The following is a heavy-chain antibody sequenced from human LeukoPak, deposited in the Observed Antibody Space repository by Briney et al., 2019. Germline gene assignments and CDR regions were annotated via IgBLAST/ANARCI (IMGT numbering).Heavy chain of an antibody. V-gene: IGHV3-21*01. D-gene: IGHD3-22*01. CDR3: ARESSGYYCFDY. Sequence: GRSLRLSCAASGFTFSSYSMNWVRQAPGKGLEWVSSISSSSSYIYYADSVKGRFTISRDNAKNSLYLQMNSLRAEDTAVYYCARESSGYYCFDYWGQGTLVTVSS. CDR2: ISSSSSYI. CDR1: GFTFSSYS. J-gene: IGHJ4*02.